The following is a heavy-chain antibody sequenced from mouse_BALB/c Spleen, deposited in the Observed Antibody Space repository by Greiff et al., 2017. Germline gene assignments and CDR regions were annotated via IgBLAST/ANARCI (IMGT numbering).Heavy chain of an antibody. V-gene: IGHV7-3*02. CDR2: IRNKANGYTT. CDR1: GFTFTDYY. J-gene: IGHJ2*01. Sequence: DVHLVESGGGLVQPGGSLRLSCATSGFTFTDYYMSWVRQPPGKALEWLGFIRNKANGYTTEYSASVKGRFTISRDNSQSILYLQMNTLRAEDSATYYCARDNYFDYWGQGTTLTVSS. CDR3: ARDNYFDY.